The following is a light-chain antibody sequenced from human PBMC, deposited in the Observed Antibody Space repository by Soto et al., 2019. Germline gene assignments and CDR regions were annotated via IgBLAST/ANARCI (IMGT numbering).Light chain of an antibody. Sequence: QSVLTQPPSASGTPGQRLTISCSGSSSNIGSKTVNWYQQLPGTAPKLLIYSNYQRPSGVPDRFSGSKSGTSASLAISGLQSEDEADYYCSAWDASLNGYVFGTGTSSPS. J-gene: IGLJ1*01. V-gene: IGLV1-44*01. CDR1: SSNIGSKT. CDR2: SNY. CDR3: SAWDASLNGYV.